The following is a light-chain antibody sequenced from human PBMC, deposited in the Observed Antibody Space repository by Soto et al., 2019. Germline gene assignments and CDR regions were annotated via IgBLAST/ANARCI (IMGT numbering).Light chain of an antibody. Sequence: QSALTQPASVSGSPGQSITISCTGTSSDVGGYNYVSWYQQHPGKAPKLMIYDVSNRPSGVSNRFSGSKSGNTASLTIFGLQAEDEADYYCSSYTSSSTPYVFGTGTKVTVL. CDR3: SSYTSSSTPYV. J-gene: IGLJ1*01. V-gene: IGLV2-14*01. CDR1: SSDVGGYNY. CDR2: DVS.